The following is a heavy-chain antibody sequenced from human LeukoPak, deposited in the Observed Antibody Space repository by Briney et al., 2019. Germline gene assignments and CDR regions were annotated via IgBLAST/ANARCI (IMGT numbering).Heavy chain of an antibody. D-gene: IGHD3-9*01. CDR1: GASINSSGYY. V-gene: IGHV4-39*07. Sequence: SQTLSLTCTVSGASINSSGYYWGWIRQPPGKGLEWIGSHYYSGSTYYNPSLKSRVTISVDTSKNQFSLKLSSVTAADTAVYYCARSDILTGYYVDYWGQGTLVTVSS. CDR2: HYYSGST. J-gene: IGHJ4*02. CDR3: ARSDILTGYYVDY.